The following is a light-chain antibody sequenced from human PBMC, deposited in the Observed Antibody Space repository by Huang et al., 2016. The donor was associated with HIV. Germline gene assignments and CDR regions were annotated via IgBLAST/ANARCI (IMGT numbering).Light chain of an antibody. CDR2: AAS. CDR1: QDINNC. Sequence: IRMTQSPSSLSASTGDRVTITCRANQDINNCLSWYQQRPGSVPKLLIYAASTLQSGVPSRFSGNGSGTDFTLTIGCLHSEDVATYYCQQYDIHPLTFGPGTRVDIK. CDR3: QQYDIHPLT. V-gene: IGKV1-8*01. J-gene: IGKJ3*01.